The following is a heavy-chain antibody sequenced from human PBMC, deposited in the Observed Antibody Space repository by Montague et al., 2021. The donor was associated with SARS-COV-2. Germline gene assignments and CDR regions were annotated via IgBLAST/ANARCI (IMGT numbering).Heavy chain of an antibody. Sequence: SETLSLTCTVSGGSISSSSYYWGWIRQPPGKGLEWIGSIYYSGSTYYNPSLKSRVTISVDTSKNQFSLKLSSVTAADTAVYYCARHYGVVVPAAIYYYYGVAVWGQGTTVTVSS. D-gene: IGHD2-2*02. CDR2: IYYSGST. V-gene: IGHV4-39*01. CDR3: ARHYGVVVPAAIYYYYGVAV. J-gene: IGHJ6*02. CDR1: GGSISSSSYY.